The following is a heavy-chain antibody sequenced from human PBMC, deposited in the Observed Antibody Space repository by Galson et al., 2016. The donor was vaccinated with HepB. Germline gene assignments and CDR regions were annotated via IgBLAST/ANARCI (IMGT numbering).Heavy chain of an antibody. CDR2: ISSSSSYI. Sequence: SLRLSCAAPRFTFSSYSMNWVRQAPGKGLEWVSSISSSSSYIYYADSVKGRFTISRDNSKNTLYLQMNSLRAEDTAVYYCASIVYWGGAYDIWGQGTMVT. D-gene: IGHD3-16*01. J-gene: IGHJ3*02. V-gene: IGHV3-21*04. CDR1: RFTFSSYS. CDR3: ASIVYWGGAYDI.